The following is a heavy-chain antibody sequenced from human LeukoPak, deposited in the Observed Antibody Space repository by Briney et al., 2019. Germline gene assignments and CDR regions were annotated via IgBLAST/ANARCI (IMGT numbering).Heavy chain of an antibody. CDR2: IYYSGST. Sequence: SETLSLTCTVSGGSISSSSYYWGWIRQPPGKGLEWIGSIYYSGSTYYNPSLKSRVTISVDTSKNQFSLKLSSVTAADTAVYYCARGLGSIWFGELYYFDYWGQGTLVTVSS. CDR1: GGSISSSSYY. CDR3: ARGLGSIWFGELYYFDY. V-gene: IGHV4-39*01. D-gene: IGHD3-10*01. J-gene: IGHJ4*02.